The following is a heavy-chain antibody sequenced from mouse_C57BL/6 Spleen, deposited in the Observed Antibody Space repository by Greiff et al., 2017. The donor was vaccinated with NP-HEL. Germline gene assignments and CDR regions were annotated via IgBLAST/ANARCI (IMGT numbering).Heavy chain of an antibody. CDR2: IDPSDSAT. V-gene: IGHV1-52*01. CDR1: GYTFTSYW. CDR3: ARNDGGWYFDV. D-gene: IGHD2-12*01. Sequence: QVQLKEPGAELVRPGSSVKLSCKASGYTFTSYWMHWVKQRPIQGLEWIGNIDPSDSATHYNQKFKDKATLTVDKSSSTAYMQLSSLTSEDTAVYYCARNDGGWYFDVWGTGTTVTVSS. J-gene: IGHJ1*03.